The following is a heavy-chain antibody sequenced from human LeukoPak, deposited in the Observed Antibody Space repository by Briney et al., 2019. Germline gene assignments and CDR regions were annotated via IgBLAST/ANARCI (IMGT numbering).Heavy chain of an antibody. J-gene: IGHJ4*02. CDR1: GGSISSYY. CDR2: IYYSGST. D-gene: IGHD1-26*01. Sequence: SETLSLTCTVSGGSISSYYWSWIRQPPGKGLEWIGYIYYSGSTNYNPSLKSRITISVDTSKNQFSLKLSSVTAADTAVYYCARDPIVGATHGDYWGQGTLVTVSS. CDR3: ARDPIVGATHGDY. V-gene: IGHV4-59*12.